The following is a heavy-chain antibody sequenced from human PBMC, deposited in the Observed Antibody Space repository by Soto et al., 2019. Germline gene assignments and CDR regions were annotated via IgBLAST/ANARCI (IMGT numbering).Heavy chain of an antibody. CDR2: ISAYNGNT. V-gene: IGHV1-18*04. CDR3: ARGPYSNPRDYYYGMDV. J-gene: IGHJ6*02. CDR1: GYTFTIYG. D-gene: IGHD4-4*01. Sequence: SVKVSCKASGYTFTIYGISCLRQAPGQGLEWMGWISAYNGNTNYAQKLQGRVTMTTDTSTSTAYMELRSLRSDDTAVYYCARGPYSNPRDYYYGMDVWGQGTTVTVSS.